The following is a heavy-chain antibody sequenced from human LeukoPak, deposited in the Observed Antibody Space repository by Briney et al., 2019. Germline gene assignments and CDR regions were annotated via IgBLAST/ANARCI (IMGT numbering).Heavy chain of an antibody. J-gene: IGHJ4*02. V-gene: IGHV1-24*01. CDR2: FDPEDGET. D-gene: IGHD6-6*01. CDR1: GYTLTELS. Sequence: VKVSCKVSGYTLTELSMHWVRQAPGKGLEWMGGFDPEDGETIYAQKFQGRVTMTEDTSIDTAYMELSSLRSEDTAVYYCATSLAAAYSSSSIRFDYWGQGTLVTVSS. CDR3: ATSLAAAYSSSSIRFDY.